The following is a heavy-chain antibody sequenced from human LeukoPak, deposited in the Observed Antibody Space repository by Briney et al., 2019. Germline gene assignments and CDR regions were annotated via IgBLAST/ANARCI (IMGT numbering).Heavy chain of an antibody. D-gene: IGHD5-12*01. V-gene: IGHV4-59*11. CDR1: GGSISSHY. CDR2: IYYSGST. CDR3: ARKPGESGYNDDHFDY. Sequence: SETLSLTCTVSGGSISSHYWSWIRQPPGKGLEWIGYIYYSGSTNYNPSLKSRVTISVDTSKNQFSLKLSSVTAADTAVYYCARKPGESGYNDDHFDYWGQGTLVTVSS. J-gene: IGHJ4*02.